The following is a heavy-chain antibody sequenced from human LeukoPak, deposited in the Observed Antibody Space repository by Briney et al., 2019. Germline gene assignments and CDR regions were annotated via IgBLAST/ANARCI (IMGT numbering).Heavy chain of an antibody. CDR2: INHNGNVS. J-gene: IGHJ6*02. CDR3: ARGGGLDV. Sequence: GGSLRLSCAASGFTFSSYSMNWVRQAPGKGLEWVASINHNGNVSYYVDSVKGRFTISRDNAKNSLYLQMSNLRAEDTAVYFCARGGGLDVWGQGATVTVSS. V-gene: IGHV3-7*03. D-gene: IGHD3-16*01. CDR1: GFTFSSYS.